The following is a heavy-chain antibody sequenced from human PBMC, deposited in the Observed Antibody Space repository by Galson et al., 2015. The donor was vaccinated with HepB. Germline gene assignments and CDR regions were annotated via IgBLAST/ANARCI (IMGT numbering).Heavy chain of an antibody. V-gene: IGHV3-33*01. Sequence: SLRLSCAASGFTFSSYGMHWVRQAPGKGLEWVAVIWYDGSNKYYADSVKGRFTISRDNSKNTLYLQMNSLRAEDTAVYYCARGSLDKAADTYSSSSPDDAFDIWGQGTMVTVSS. CDR3: ARGSLDKAADTYSSSSPDDAFDI. CDR2: IWYDGSNK. D-gene: IGHD6-6*01. J-gene: IGHJ3*02. CDR1: GFTFSSYG.